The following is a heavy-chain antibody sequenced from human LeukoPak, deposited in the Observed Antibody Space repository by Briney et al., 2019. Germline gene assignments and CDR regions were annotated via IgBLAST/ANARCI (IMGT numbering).Heavy chain of an antibody. D-gene: IGHD3-22*01. V-gene: IGHV4-4*07. Sequence: KTSETLSLTCTVSVGLISGSYWSWIRQPAGKGLEWIGRIYSDGTTNHNLSLRSRVAMSVDRSKNQFSLDLNFVTAADTAVYYCARYGYYYDSSGLGFFDLWGRGSLVTVSS. CDR3: ARYGYYYDSSGLGFFDL. CDR1: VGLISGSY. J-gene: IGHJ2*01. CDR2: IYSDGTT.